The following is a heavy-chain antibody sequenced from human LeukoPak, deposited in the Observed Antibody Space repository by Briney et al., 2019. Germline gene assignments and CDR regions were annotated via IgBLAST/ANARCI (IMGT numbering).Heavy chain of an antibody. CDR3: ARGDSRKNAFDI. V-gene: IGHV4-59*01. Sequence: SETLSLTCTVSGGSISSYYWRWIRQPPGKGLEWIGYIYYSGSTNYNPSLKSRVTISVDTSKNQFSLKLSSVTAADTAVYYCARGDSRKNAFDIWGQGTMVTVSS. CDR2: IYYSGST. D-gene: IGHD6-13*01. J-gene: IGHJ3*02. CDR1: GGSISSYY.